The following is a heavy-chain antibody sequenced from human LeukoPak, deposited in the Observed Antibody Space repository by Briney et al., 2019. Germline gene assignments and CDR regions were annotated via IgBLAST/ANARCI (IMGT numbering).Heavy chain of an antibody. D-gene: IGHD3-22*01. CDR2: INHSGST. J-gene: IGHJ4*02. Sequence: SSETLSLTCAVYGVSFSGYYWSWIRQPPGKGLEWLGEINHSGSTNYNPSLKSRVTISVDTSKNQFSLKLSSVTAADTAVYYCARGPAVYDSSGYYPDYWGQGTLVTVSS. V-gene: IGHV4-34*01. CDR1: GVSFSGYY. CDR3: ARGPAVYDSSGYYPDY.